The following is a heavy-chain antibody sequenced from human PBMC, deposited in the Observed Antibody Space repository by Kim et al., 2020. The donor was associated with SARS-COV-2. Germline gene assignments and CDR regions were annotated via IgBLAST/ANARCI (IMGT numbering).Heavy chain of an antibody. J-gene: IGHJ6*02. Sequence: DTVKGRFTVSRENSKNKLYLQMNSLRAEDTALYFCAKDQSENYYYYSGMDVWGPGTTVTVSS. CDR3: AKDQSENYYYYSGMDV. V-gene: IGHV3-23*01. D-gene: IGHD3-9*01.